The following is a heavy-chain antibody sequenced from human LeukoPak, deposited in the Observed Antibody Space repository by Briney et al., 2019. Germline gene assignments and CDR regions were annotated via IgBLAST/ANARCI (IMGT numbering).Heavy chain of an antibody. J-gene: IGHJ4*02. D-gene: IGHD1-1*01. V-gene: IGHV1-69*01. CDR3: ARGYRNNWRFDY. CDR2: IIPIFGTT. CDR1: GGTFSSYA. Sequence: SVMVSCKASGGTFSSYAISWVRQAPGQGLEWMGGIIPIFGTTNYAQKFQGRVTITADESTSTAYMELSSLRSEDTAVYYCARGYRNNWRFDYWGQGTLVTVSS.